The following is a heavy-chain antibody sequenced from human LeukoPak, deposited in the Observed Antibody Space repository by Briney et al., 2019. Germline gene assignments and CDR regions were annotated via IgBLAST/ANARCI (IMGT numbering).Heavy chain of an antibody. V-gene: IGHV4-39*07. CDR2: IYFSGRT. Sequence: SETLSLTCTVSGGSISSSSFYWAWIRQPPGKGLEWIGSIYFSGRTYYKSSLKSRLTISMDASKNEFSLALSSVTAADTATYFCARRLGSSWFDYWGQGTLVVVSS. CDR3: ARRLGSSWFDY. D-gene: IGHD6-13*01. J-gene: IGHJ4*02. CDR1: GGSISSSSFY.